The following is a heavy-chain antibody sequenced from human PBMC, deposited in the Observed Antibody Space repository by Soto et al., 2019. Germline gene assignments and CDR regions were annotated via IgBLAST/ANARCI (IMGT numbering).Heavy chain of an antibody. CDR2: IKWDDDK. J-gene: IGHJ4*02. D-gene: IGHD3-22*01. CDR3: AFRRNFYNNSGLDY. V-gene: IGHV2-5*02. Sequence: QITLKESGPTLVKPTQTLTLTCTVSGFSLSTDGVCVGWIRQPPGKALEWLVAIKWDDDKRYSPSLESRVTITKDPSKNQVVFTMTNLDPVDTATYYCAFRRNFYNNSGLDYWGPGTLVTVSS. CDR1: GFSLSTDGVC.